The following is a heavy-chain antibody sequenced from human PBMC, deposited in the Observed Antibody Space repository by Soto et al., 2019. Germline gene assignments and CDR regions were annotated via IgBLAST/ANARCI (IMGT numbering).Heavy chain of an antibody. V-gene: IGHV4-39*01. CDR3: ARLTGYSSSWYRWFDP. D-gene: IGHD6-13*01. CDR1: GGSISTSSFY. J-gene: IGHJ5*02. Sequence: SETLSLTCTVSGGSISTSSFYWAWIRQPPGKGLEWIGSIYYSGTTYYTSSLRSRVTISVDTSKNQFSLKMSSVTAADTAVYYCARLTGYSSSWYRWFDPWGQGTLVTVS. CDR2: IYYSGTT.